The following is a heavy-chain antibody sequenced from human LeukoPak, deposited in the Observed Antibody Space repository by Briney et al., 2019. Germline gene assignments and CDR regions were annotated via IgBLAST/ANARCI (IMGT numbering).Heavy chain of an antibody. J-gene: IGHJ4*02. Sequence: GSLRLSCAASGFTFSNYGMSWVRQAPGKGLEWVSTISDSGGNTYYADSVKGRFTISRDNSKNALYLQMNSLRAEDTAVYYCAKDRYGGNPKYYFDYWGQGTLVTVSS. CDR1: GFTFSNYG. D-gene: IGHD4-23*01. CDR3: AKDRYGGNPKYYFDY. CDR2: ISDSGGNT. V-gene: IGHV3-23*01.